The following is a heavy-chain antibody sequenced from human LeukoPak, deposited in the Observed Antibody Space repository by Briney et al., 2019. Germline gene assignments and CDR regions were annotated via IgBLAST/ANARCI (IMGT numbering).Heavy chain of an antibody. CDR1: GGSFSGYY. V-gene: IGHV4-34*10. Sequence: SETLSLTCAVYGGSFSGYYWSWIRQPPGKGLEWIGEINHSGSTNYNPSLKSRVTMSVDTSKNQFSLKLSSVTAADTAVYYCARDRNYYDSSGYYWPLNWFDPWGQGTLVTVSS. CDR3: ARDRNYYDSSGYYWPLNWFDP. J-gene: IGHJ5*02. D-gene: IGHD3-22*01. CDR2: INHSGST.